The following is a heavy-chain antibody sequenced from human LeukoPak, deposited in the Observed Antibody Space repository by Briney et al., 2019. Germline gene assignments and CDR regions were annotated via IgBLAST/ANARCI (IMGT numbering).Heavy chain of an antibody. CDR3: ARPWGVAAVGAFDI. D-gene: IGHD2-15*01. J-gene: IGHJ3*02. V-gene: IGHV3-30*04. CDR2: ISYDGSNK. Sequence: PGGSLRLSCAASGFTFSSYAMHWVRQAPGKGLEWVAVISYDGSNKYYADSVKGRFTISRDNSKNTLYLQMNSLRAEDTAVYYCARPWGVAAVGAFDIWGQGTMVTVSS. CDR1: GFTFSSYA.